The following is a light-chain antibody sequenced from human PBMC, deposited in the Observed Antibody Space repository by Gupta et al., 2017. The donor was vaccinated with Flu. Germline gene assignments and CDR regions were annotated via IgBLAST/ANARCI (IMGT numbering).Light chain of an antibody. Sequence: DLQMTQSPFSLSASVGDRVTITCRASQSISTFLHWYQQRPGKSPKLLIYMASHLQGGVPSRFTGSGSGTDFTLTITSLQPEDFATYFCQQGYTTPLTFGGGTKVEIK. CDR1: QSISTF. CDR2: MAS. V-gene: IGKV1-39*01. J-gene: IGKJ4*01. CDR3: QQGYTTPLT.